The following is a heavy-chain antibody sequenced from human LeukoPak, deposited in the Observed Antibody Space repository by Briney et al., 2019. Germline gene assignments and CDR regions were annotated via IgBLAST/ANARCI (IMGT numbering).Heavy chain of an antibody. V-gene: IGHV1-24*01. CDR1: GYTVTELS. J-gene: IGHJ4*02. D-gene: IGHD3-3*01. Sequence: ASVKVSCKASGYTVTELSIHWVRQAPGEGLEWMGGLDPDDGETVYAQKFQGRVNMTEDTSTDTAYMELSSLTSEDTAVYYCATPFGSGNYRPFNHWGQGTLVTVSS. CDR2: LDPDDGET. CDR3: ATPFGSGNYRPFNH.